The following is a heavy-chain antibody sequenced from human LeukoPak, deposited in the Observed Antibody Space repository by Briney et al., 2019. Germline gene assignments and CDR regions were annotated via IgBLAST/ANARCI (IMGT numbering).Heavy chain of an antibody. Sequence: PSQTLSLTCTVSGGSISSGSYYWSWIRQPAGKGLERIGRIYTSGSSNYNPSLKSRVTISVDTSKNQFSLKLSSATAADTAVYYCARAYYYGSGSYAFDIWGQGTMVTVSS. J-gene: IGHJ3*02. CDR3: ARAYYYGSGSYAFDI. V-gene: IGHV4-61*02. D-gene: IGHD3-10*01. CDR2: IYTSGSS. CDR1: GGSISSGSYY.